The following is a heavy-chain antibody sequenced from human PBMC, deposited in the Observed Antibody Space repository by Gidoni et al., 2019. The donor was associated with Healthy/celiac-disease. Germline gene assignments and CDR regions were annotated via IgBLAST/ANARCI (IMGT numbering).Heavy chain of an antibody. CDR3: ARVEGIVGATSIL. D-gene: IGHD1-26*01. J-gene: IGHJ4*02. CDR1: GFPFSSYS. Sequence: VQLVESGGGLVKPGGSLRLSCSASGFPFSSYSMNWVRQAPGKGLEWVSSISSSSSYIYYADSVKGRFTISRDNAKNSLYLQMNSLRAEDTAVYYCARVEGIVGATSILWGQGTLVTVSS. V-gene: IGHV3-21*01. CDR2: ISSSSSYI.